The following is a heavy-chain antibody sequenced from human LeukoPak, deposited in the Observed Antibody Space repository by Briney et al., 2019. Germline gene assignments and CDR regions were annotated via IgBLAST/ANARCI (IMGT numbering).Heavy chain of an antibody. V-gene: IGHV4-39*01. Sequence: SETLSLTCTVSGGSISSSSAYWGWIRQPPGKGLEWIGSIYYSKNTYYNPSLKSRVTISADTFKNQFSLTLGSVSATDTAVYYCVSPRGFSYGYFDYWGQGTLVTVSS. CDR1: GGSISSSSAY. J-gene: IGHJ4*02. CDR3: VSPRGFSYGYFDY. D-gene: IGHD5-18*01. CDR2: IYYSKNT.